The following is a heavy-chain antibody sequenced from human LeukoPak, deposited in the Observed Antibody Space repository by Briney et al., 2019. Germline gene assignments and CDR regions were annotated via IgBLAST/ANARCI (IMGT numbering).Heavy chain of an antibody. D-gene: IGHD5-18*01. CDR1: GYSFTSSW. CDR2: ICPGDSIT. V-gene: IGHV5-51*01. Sequence: GESLKISCKGSGYSFTSSWLGWVRQMPGKGVALMGIICPGDSITRYSPCFEGQVSTSTDKTISTACLQWSSLKATETAMNDCARLESYGFDYWGQRTLVTASS. J-gene: IGHJ4*02. CDR3: ARLESYGFDY.